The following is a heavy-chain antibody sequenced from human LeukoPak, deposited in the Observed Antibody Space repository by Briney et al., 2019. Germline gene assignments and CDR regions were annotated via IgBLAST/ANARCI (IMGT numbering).Heavy chain of an antibody. CDR2: IYYTGST. D-gene: IGHD3-3*01. CDR3: ARHLQSYYDFWSGTAVAFDI. CDR1: GGSISSSNHY. J-gene: IGHJ3*02. V-gene: IGHV4-39*01. Sequence: PSETLSLTCTVSGGSISSSNHYWGWIRQPPGKGLEWIGSIYYTGSTYYNPTLKSRVTISVDTFKNQFSLKMSPATAADSAVYFCARHLQSYYDFWSGTAVAFDIWGQGTMVPVSS.